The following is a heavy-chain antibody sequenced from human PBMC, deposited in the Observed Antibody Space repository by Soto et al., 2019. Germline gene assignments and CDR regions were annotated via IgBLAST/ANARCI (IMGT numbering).Heavy chain of an antibody. CDR2: LTSRGDST. CDR3: AKDRWSGGGTREFDF. Sequence: GGSLRLSCAVSGFIFSGYPMSWVRQAPGKGLEWVSTLTSRGDSTDYADFVKGRFTISRDNFKNTLYLQMNSLRAEDTAVYYCAKDRWSGGGTREFDFWGQGTLVTVSS. V-gene: IGHV3-23*01. CDR1: GFIFSGYP. D-gene: IGHD2-15*01. J-gene: IGHJ4*02.